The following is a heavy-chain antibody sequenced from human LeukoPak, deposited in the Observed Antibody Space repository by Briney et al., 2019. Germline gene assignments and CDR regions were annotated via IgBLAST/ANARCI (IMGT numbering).Heavy chain of an antibody. V-gene: IGHV3-66*01. CDR1: GFTVRSNY. Sequence: PGGSLRLSCAASGFTVRSNYMSWVRQAPGKGLEGVSVIYSGGSTYYADSVKGRFTISRDNSKNMLYLQMNSLRAEDNSVYYCAGGLIQLGLFDYWGQGTLVTVSS. J-gene: IGHJ4*02. D-gene: IGHD5-18*01. CDR2: IYSGGST. CDR3: AGGLIQLGLFDY.